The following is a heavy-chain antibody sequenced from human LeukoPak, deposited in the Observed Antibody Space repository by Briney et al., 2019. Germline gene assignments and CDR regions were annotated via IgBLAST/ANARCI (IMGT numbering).Heavy chain of an antibody. CDR3: ARSPLPYCGGDCSYDY. J-gene: IGHJ4*02. CDR2: IIPIFGTA. V-gene: IGHV1-69*05. D-gene: IGHD2-21*01. CDR1: GGTFSSYA. Sequence: ASVKVSCKASGGTFSSYAISWVRQAPGQGLEWMGGIIPIFGTANYAQKFQGRVTITTDESTSTAYMELSSLRSEDTAVYYCARSPLPYCGGDCSYDYWGQGTLVTVSS.